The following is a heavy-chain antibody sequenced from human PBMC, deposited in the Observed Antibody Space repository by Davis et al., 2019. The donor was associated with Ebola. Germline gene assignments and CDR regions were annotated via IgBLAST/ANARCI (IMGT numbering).Heavy chain of an antibody. CDR1: GFTFSSYS. J-gene: IGHJ4*02. V-gene: IGHV3-48*02. CDR3: AREMFEAAGDYYSDFDY. CDR2: ISSSSSTI. Sequence: GESLKISCAVSGFTFSSYSMNWVRQAPGKGLEWVSYISSSSSTIYYADSVKGRFTISRDNAENSLYLQMNSLRDEDTAVYYCAREMFEAAGDYYSDFDYWGQGTLVTVSS. D-gene: IGHD2-21*02.